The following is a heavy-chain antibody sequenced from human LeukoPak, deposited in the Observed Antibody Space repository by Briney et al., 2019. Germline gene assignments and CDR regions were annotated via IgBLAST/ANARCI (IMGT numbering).Heavy chain of an antibody. J-gene: IGHJ5*02. V-gene: IGHV4-59*01. Sequence: PSETLSLTCTVSGGSISSYYWSWIRQPPGKGLEWIGYIYYSGSTNYNPSLKSRVAISVDTSKNQFSLKLSSVTAADTAVYYCARGSNWFDPWGQGTLVTVSS. CDR2: IYYSGST. CDR3: ARGSNWFDP. CDR1: GGSISSYY.